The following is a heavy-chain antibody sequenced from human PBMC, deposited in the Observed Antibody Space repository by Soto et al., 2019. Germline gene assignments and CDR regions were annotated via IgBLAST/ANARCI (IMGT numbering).Heavy chain of an antibody. Sequence: EVQLVESGGGLVKPGGSLRLSCAASGFTFSSYSMNWVRQAPGKGLEWVSSISSSSSYIYYADSVKGRFTISRDNAKNSLYLQMNSLRAEDTAVYYCARDGRGYSYGTDAFDIWGQGKMVTVSS. D-gene: IGHD5-18*01. V-gene: IGHV3-21*01. CDR2: ISSSSSYI. CDR1: GFTFSSYS. CDR3: ARDGRGYSYGTDAFDI. J-gene: IGHJ3*02.